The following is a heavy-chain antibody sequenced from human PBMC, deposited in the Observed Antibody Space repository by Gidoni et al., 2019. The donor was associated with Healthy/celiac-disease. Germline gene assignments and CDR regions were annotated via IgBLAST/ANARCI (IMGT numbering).Heavy chain of an antibody. J-gene: IGHJ4*02. CDR1: GFTFSSYA. Sequence: EVQLLESGGGLVQPGGSLRLSCAASGFTFSSYAMSWVRQAPGKGLECVSAISGSGGSTYYADSVKGRITISRDNSKNTLYLQMNSLRAEDTAVYYCAKDLYGDYVFFDYWGQGTLVTVSS. V-gene: IGHV3-23*01. CDR3: AKDLYGDYVFFDY. D-gene: IGHD4-17*01. CDR2: ISGSGGST.